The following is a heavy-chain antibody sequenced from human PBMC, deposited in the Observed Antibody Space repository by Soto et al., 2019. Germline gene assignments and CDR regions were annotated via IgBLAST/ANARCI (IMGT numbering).Heavy chain of an antibody. J-gene: IGHJ4*02. CDR1: GFTFSSYG. D-gene: IGHD3-22*01. V-gene: IGHV3-33*01. CDR3: ARDGAIQEITITMIPDYDY. Sequence: PGGSLRLSCAASGFTFSSYGMHWVRQAPGKGLEWVAVIWYDGSNKYYADSVKGRFTISRDNSKNTLYLQMNSLRAEDTAVYYCARDGAIQEITITMIPDYDYWGQGTLVTVSS. CDR2: IWYDGSNK.